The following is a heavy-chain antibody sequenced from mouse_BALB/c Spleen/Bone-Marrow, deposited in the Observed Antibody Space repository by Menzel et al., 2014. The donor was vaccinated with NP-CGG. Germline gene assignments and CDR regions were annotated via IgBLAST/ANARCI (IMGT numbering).Heavy chain of an antibody. V-gene: IGHV4-1*02. CDR3: ERRNRYDEGFAY. Sequence: VQLQQSGGGLVQPGGSLKLSCAASGFDFSRYWMNWVRQAPGKGLEWIGEINPDSSTINYTPSLKDKFIISRDNAKNTLYLQMSKVRSEDTALYYGERRNRYDEGFAYWGQGTLVTVSA. CDR2: INPDSSTI. CDR1: GFDFSRYW. D-gene: IGHD2-14*01. J-gene: IGHJ3*01.